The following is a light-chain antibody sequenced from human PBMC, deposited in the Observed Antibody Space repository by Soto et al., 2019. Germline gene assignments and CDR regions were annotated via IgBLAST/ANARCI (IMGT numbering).Light chain of an antibody. Sequence: QSALTQPASVSGSPGQSITISCTGNSSDVGIYNYVSWYQQHPGKAPKLMIYEVTNRPSGVSNLFSGSKSGNTASLTISGLQAEDEADYYCSSYTSSTTSWVFGGGTKLTVL. CDR2: EVT. V-gene: IGLV2-14*01. CDR3: SSYTSSTTSWV. CDR1: SSDVGIYNY. J-gene: IGLJ3*02.